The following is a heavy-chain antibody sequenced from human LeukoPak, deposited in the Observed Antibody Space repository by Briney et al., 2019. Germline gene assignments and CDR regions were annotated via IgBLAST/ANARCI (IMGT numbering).Heavy chain of an antibody. CDR3: VKDPYSSGWYGGNAFDL. V-gene: IGHV3-11*03. D-gene: IGHD6-19*01. Sequence: GGSLRLSCAASGFTFSDYYMSWLRQAPGKGLEWISYISSSSTYTNYADSVKGRFTISRDDAKNSLYLQMNSLRVEDTAVYHCVKDPYSSGWYGGNAFDLWGQGTMVTVSS. CDR2: ISSSSTYT. CDR1: GFTFSDYY. J-gene: IGHJ3*01.